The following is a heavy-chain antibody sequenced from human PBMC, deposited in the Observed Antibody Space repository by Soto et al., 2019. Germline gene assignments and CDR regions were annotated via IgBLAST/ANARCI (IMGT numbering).Heavy chain of an antibody. CDR2: IIPIFGTA. Sequence: GPSVKVSCKASGGTFSSYAISWVRQAPGQGLEWMGGIIPIFGTANYAQKFQGRVTITADESTSTAYMELSSLRSEDTAVYYCALGDIVVVPAAALRDYYYGMDVWGQGTTVTVSS. V-gene: IGHV1-69*13. D-gene: IGHD2-2*01. CDR3: ALGDIVVVPAAALRDYYYGMDV. CDR1: GGTFSSYA. J-gene: IGHJ6*02.